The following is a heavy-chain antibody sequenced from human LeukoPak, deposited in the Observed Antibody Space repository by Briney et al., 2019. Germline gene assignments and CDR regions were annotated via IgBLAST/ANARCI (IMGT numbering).Heavy chain of an antibody. CDR1: GGSISSGGYY. CDR2: IYYSGST. CDR3: ARDAYSYGLHYFDY. D-gene: IGHD5-18*01. J-gene: IGHJ4*02. Sequence: SETLSLTCTVSGGSISSGGYYWSWIRQHPGKGLEWIGYIYYSGSTYYNPSLKSRVTISVDTSKNQFSLKLSSVTAADTAVYYCARDAYSYGLHYFDYWGQGTLVTVSS. V-gene: IGHV4-31*03.